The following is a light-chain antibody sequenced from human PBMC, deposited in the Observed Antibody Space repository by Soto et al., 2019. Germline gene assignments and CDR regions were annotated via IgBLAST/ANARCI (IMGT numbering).Light chain of an antibody. CDR3: QQRSNWPPT. Sequence: EIVLTQSPATLSLSPGGRATLSCRASQSVSRYLAWYQQKPGQAPRLLIYDASNRATGIPARFSGSGSGTDFTLTISRLEPEDFAVYYCQQRSNWPPTFGQGTRLEIK. J-gene: IGKJ5*01. CDR2: DAS. CDR1: QSVSRY. V-gene: IGKV3-11*01.